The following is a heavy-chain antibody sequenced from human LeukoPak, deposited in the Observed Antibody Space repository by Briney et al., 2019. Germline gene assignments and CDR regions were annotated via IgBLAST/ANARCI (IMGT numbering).Heavy chain of an antibody. Sequence: GGSLRLSCTASGFTFGDYAMSWVRQAPGKGLEWVSGISGSGGSTYYADSVKGRFTISRDNSKNTLYLQMNSLRAEDTAVYYCAKDYLVYYFDYWGQGTLVTVSS. D-gene: IGHD5/OR15-5a*01. CDR3: AKDYLVYYFDY. CDR1: GFTFGDYA. V-gene: IGHV3-23*01. CDR2: ISGSGGST. J-gene: IGHJ4*02.